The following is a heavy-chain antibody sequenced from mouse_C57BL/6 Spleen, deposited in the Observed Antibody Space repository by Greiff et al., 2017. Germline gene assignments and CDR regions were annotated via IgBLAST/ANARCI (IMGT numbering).Heavy chain of an antibody. J-gene: IGHJ1*03. CDR2: IDPEDGET. CDR1: GFNINDYY. CDR3: ARSRYYGSSYWYFDV. V-gene: IGHV14-2*01. D-gene: IGHD1-1*01. Sequence: VQLQQSGAELVTPGASVKLSCTASGFNINDYYIPWVKQRTEQGLEWIGRIDPEDGETKYAPQFPGKATITADTSSNPAYLQLSSLTSEYTAVYYCARSRYYGSSYWYFDVWGTGTTVTVSS.